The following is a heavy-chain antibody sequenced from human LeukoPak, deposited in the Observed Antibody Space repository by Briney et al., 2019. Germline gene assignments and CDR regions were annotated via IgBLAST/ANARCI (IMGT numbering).Heavy chain of an antibody. D-gene: IGHD3-10*01. J-gene: IGHJ6*02. CDR3: ARYGGEDRYYYYGMDV. Sequence: SETLSLNCTVSGGSISSYYWSWLRPPPGKGLEGFGYIYYSGSTNYNPSLKSRVTISVDTSKNQFSLKLSSVTAADTAVYYCARYGGEDRYYYYGMDVWGQGTTVTVSS. CDR2: IYYSGST. CDR1: GGSISSYY. V-gene: IGHV4-59*01.